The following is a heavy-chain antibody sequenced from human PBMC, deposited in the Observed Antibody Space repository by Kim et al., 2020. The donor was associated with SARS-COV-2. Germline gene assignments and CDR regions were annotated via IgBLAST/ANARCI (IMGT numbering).Heavy chain of an antibody. V-gene: IGHV4-34*01. Sequence: SETLSLTCAVYGGSFSGYYWSWIRQPPGKGLEWIGEINHSGSTNYNPSLKSRVTISVDTSKNQFSLKLSSVTAADTAVYYCARGVTVILRYFDWHGSELDYWGQGTLVTVSS. J-gene: IGHJ4*02. CDR2: INHSGST. CDR3: ARGVTVILRYFDWHGSELDY. D-gene: IGHD3-9*01. CDR1: GGSFSGYY.